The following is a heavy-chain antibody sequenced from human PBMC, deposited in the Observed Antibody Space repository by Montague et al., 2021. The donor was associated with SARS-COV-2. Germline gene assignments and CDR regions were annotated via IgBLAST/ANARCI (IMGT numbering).Heavy chain of an antibody. CDR2: ISGDGGST. V-gene: IGHV3-43*02. D-gene: IGHD2-2*01. Sequence: SRRLSFAASGFTFDDYAMHWVRQAPGKGLEWVSLISGDGGSTYYADSVKGRFTISRDNSKNSLYLQMNSLRTEDTALYYCAKDMAVVPAASVAARPFASDAFDIWGQGTMVTVSS. J-gene: IGHJ3*02. CDR1: GFTFDDYA. CDR3: AKDMAVVPAASVAARPFASDAFDI.